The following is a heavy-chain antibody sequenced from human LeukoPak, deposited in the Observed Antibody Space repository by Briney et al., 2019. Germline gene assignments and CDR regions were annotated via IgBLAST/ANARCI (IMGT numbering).Heavy chain of an antibody. D-gene: IGHD3-3*01. Sequence: GASVKVSCKVSGYTLTELSMHWVRQAPGKGLEWMGGFDPEDGETIYAQKFQGRVTMTEDTSTDTAYMELSSLRSEDTAVYYCATLNYDFWSGKPYHFDPWGQGTLVTVSS. CDR1: GYTLTELS. V-gene: IGHV1-24*01. CDR2: FDPEDGET. CDR3: ATLNYDFWSGKPYHFDP. J-gene: IGHJ5*02.